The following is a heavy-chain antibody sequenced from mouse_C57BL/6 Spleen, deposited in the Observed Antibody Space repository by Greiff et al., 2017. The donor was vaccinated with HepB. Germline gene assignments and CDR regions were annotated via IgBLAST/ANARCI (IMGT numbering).Heavy chain of an antibody. Sequence: EVKLVESGPGLVKPSQSLSLTCSVTGYSITSGYYWNWIRQFPGNKLEWMGYISYDGSNNYNPSLKNRISITRDTSKNQFFLKLNSVTTEDTATYYCAREGARGWYFDVWGTGTTVTVSS. CDR2: ISYDGSN. CDR1: GYSITSGYY. J-gene: IGHJ1*03. V-gene: IGHV3-6*01. CDR3: AREGARGWYFDV.